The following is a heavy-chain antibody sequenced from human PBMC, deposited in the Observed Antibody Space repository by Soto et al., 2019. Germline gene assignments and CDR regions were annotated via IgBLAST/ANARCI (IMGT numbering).Heavy chain of an antibody. CDR3: AKARGGSGSRTPRVDF. J-gene: IGHJ4*02. D-gene: IGHD3-10*01. CDR1: GFTFNNYA. Sequence: EVQLLESGGGLVQPGGSLRLSCAASGFTFNNYAMTWVRQAPGKGLEWVSAISGGGDTTSYADSVKGRFTVSRDGSKNTLYLQMSSLRAEETALYYCAKARGGSGSRTPRVDFWGQGTLVTVSS. V-gene: IGHV3-23*01. CDR2: ISGGGDTT.